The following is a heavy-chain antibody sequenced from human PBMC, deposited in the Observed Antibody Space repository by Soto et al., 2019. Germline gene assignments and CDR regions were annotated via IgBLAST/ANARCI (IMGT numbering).Heavy chain of an antibody. CDR2: IWYDGSNK. J-gene: IGHJ6*03. CDR1: GFTFSSYG. CDR3: ARDPGGSGKPYYYYMDV. D-gene: IGHD3-10*01. Sequence: GGSLRLSCAASGFTFSSYGMHWVRQAPGKGLEWVAVIWYDGSNKYYADSVKGRFTISRANSKNTLYLQMNSLRAEDTAVYYCARDPGGSGKPYYYYMDVWGKGTTVTVSS. V-gene: IGHV3-33*01.